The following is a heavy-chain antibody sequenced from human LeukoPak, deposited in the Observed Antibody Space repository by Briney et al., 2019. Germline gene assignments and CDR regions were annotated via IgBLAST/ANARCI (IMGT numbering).Heavy chain of an antibody. J-gene: IGHJ4*02. CDR1: GGSISSSNYY. CDR2: IYYSGSP. D-gene: IGHD3-22*01. Sequence: PSETLSLTCTVSGGSISSSNYYWGWIRQPPGKGLEWIGSIYYSGSPYYNPSLKSRVTISVDTSKNQFSLKLSSVTAADTAVYYCARDAFYYDSSEDYWGQGTLVTVSS. CDR3: ARDAFYYDSSEDY. V-gene: IGHV4-39*07.